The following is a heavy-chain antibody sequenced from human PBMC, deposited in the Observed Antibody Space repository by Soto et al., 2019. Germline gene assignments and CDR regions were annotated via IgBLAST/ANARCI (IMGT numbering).Heavy chain of an antibody. Sequence: PGGSLRLSCAASGFTFSDYTMNWVRQAPGKGLEWVSSISSLSTYIYYADSLKGRFTISRDNSKNSLYLQMNSLRAEDTAVYYCAKDIVVVPAAIYGSGSDPLRGDAFDIWGQGTMVTVSS. D-gene: IGHD2-2*01. CDR2: ISSLSTYI. J-gene: IGHJ3*02. CDR1: GFTFSDYT. CDR3: AKDIVVVPAAIYGSGSDPLRGDAFDI. V-gene: IGHV3-21*04.